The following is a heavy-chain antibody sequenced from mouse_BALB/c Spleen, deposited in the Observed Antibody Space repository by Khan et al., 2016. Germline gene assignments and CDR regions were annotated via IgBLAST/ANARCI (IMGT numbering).Heavy chain of an antibody. Sequence: QIQLVQSGPELKKPGETVKISCKASGYTFTDYSMHWVKQAPGKGLKWMGWINTETGEPTYADDFKGRFAFSLETSASTAYLQINNLKNEDTATXFCARGYGNYVAYWGQGTLVTVSA. V-gene: IGHV9-2-1*01. J-gene: IGHJ3*01. CDR3: ARGYGNYVAY. CDR2: INTETGEP. D-gene: IGHD2-10*02. CDR1: GYTFTDYS.